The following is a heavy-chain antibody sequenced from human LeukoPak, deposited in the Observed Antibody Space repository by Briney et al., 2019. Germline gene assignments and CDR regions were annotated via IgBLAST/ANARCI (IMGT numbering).Heavy chain of an antibody. D-gene: IGHD6-13*01. CDR1: GYTFTGYY. CDR2: INPNSGST. J-gene: IGHJ5*02. V-gene: IGHV1-2*02. Sequence: ASVKVSCKASGYTFTGYYIHWVRQPPGQGLEWMGWINPNSGSTNYAQKFQGRVTMTRDTSISTAYMELSGLRSDDTAVYYCARDRVAAELWWFDPWGQGTLVTVSS. CDR3: ARDRVAAELWWFDP.